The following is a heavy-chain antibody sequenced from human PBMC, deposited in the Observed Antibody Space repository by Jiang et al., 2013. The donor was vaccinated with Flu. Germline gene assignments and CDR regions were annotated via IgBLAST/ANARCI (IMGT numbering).Heavy chain of an antibody. D-gene: IGHD1-26*01. CDR3: ARSNVGASPGQFDY. J-gene: IGHJ4*02. Sequence: GAEVKKPGSSVKVSCKASGGTFSSYAISWVRQAPGQGLEWMGRIIPILGIANYAQKFQGRVTITADKSTSTAYMELSSLRSEDTAVYYCARSNVGASPGQFDYWGQGTLVTVSS. V-gene: IGHV1-69*04. CDR1: GGTFSSYA. CDR2: IIPILGIA.